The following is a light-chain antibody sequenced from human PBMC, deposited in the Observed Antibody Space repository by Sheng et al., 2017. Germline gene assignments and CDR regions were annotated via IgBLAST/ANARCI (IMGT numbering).Light chain of an antibody. J-gene: IGKJ4*01. Sequence: DIQMTQSPSTLSASVGDRVTITCRASQSLSTWLAWYQQKPGKAPKLLIYKASSLETGVPSRFSGSGSGTDFTFTISNLQPEDFATYYCQRLDDYPLTFGGGTKVEIK. CDR2: KAS. V-gene: IGKV1-5*03. CDR3: QRLDDYPLT. CDR1: QSLSTW.